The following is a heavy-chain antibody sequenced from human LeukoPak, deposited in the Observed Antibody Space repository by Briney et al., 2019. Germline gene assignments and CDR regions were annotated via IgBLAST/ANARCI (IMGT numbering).Heavy chain of an antibody. CDR1: GXTFSSYA. D-gene: IGHD1-1*01. CDR3: ARSYNWNDFWFDP. CDR2: IIPIFSTA. V-gene: IGHV1-69*06. J-gene: IGHJ5*02. Sequence: GXTFSSYAISWVRQAPGQGLXWMGXIIPIFSTANYAQKFQGRVTITADKYTSTAYMELSSLRSEDTAVYYCARSYNWNDFWFDPWGQGTLVTVSS.